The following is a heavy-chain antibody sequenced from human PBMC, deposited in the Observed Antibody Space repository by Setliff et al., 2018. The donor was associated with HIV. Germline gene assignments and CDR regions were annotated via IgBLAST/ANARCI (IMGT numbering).Heavy chain of an antibody. CDR1: GFSVSRGYY. D-gene: IGHD2-2*01. CDR2: VYHSGNT. Sequence: SETLSLTCPVSGFSVSRGYYWGWVRQPPGKGLEWIGSVYHSGNTYYNASLKSRLTMSVNTSKNQFSLKLTSVTAADTAVYFCASLPSATQHMAYSQHWGQGTLVTVSS. CDR3: ASLPSATQHMAYSQH. J-gene: IGHJ1*01. V-gene: IGHV4-38-2*01.